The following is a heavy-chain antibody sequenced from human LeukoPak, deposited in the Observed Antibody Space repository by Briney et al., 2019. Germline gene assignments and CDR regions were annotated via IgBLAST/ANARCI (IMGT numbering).Heavy chain of an antibody. Sequence: SETLSLTCAVYGGSFSGYYWSWIRQPPGKGLEWIGEINHSGSTNYNPSLKSRVTISVDTSKNQFSLKLSSVTAADTAVYYCARDKVPAARCYYYYGMDVWGQGTTVTVSS. CDR1: GGSFSGYY. D-gene: IGHD2-2*01. CDR3: ARDKVPAARCYYYYGMDV. J-gene: IGHJ6*02. CDR2: INHSGST. V-gene: IGHV4-34*01.